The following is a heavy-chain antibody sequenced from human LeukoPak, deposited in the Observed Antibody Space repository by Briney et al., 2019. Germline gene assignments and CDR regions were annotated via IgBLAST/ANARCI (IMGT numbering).Heavy chain of an antibody. J-gene: IGHJ6*02. CDR2: IYSGGST. CDR1: GFTVSSNY. V-gene: IGHV3-66*01. D-gene: IGHD3-3*01. CDR3: AREKREKGLRFLEWSNHYYGMDV. Sequence: GGSLRLSCAASGFTVSSNYMNWVRQAPGKGLEWVSVIYSGGSTYYADSVKGRFTISRDNSKNTLYLQMNSLRAEDTAVYYCAREKREKGLRFLEWSNHYYGMDVWGQGTTVTVSS.